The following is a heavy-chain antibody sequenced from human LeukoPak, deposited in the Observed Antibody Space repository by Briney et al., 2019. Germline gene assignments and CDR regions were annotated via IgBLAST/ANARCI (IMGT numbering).Heavy chain of an antibody. Sequence: SVKVSCKTSGGTFSNSAISWVRQAPGQGLEWLGGIMPLFGTAGYAQKFQGRVTITKDESTRTVYLELTSLTSDDTAVYYCARDVHGDYGSGWFDPWGQGTLVSVSS. CDR1: GGTFSNSA. J-gene: IGHJ5*02. V-gene: IGHV1-69*05. D-gene: IGHD4-17*01. CDR3: ARDVHGDYGSGWFDP. CDR2: IMPLFGTA.